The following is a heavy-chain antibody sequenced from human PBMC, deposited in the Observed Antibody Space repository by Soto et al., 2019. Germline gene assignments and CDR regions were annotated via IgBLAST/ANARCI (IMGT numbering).Heavy chain of an antibody. J-gene: IGHJ4*02. Sequence: QLQLQESGSGLVKPSQTLSLTCAVSGGSISSSGYSWSWIRQPPGKSLEWIGNIYHSGSTYYNPSLKSRVTISIERSKNQVSLRLSSVTAADTGVYYCARGGQITMVRGVIVTYHFDYWGQGTLVTVSS. V-gene: IGHV4-30-2*01. CDR2: IYHSGST. CDR1: GGSISSSGYS. D-gene: IGHD3-10*01. CDR3: ARGGQITMVRGVIVTYHFDY.